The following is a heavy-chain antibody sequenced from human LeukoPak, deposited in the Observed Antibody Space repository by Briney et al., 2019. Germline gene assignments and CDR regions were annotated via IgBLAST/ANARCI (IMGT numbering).Heavy chain of an antibody. V-gene: IGHV5-10-1*01. CDR2: IDPSDSYT. CDR1: GYSFTTYW. J-gene: IGHJ5*02. Sequence: GESLKISCRGSGYSFTTYWIGWVRQMPGKGLEWMGRIDPSDSYTNYSPSFQGHVTISADKSISTAYLQWSSLKASDTAMYYCASQYCSSTSCYAVNWFDPWGQGTLVTVSS. CDR3: ASQYCSSTSCYAVNWFDP. D-gene: IGHD2-2*01.